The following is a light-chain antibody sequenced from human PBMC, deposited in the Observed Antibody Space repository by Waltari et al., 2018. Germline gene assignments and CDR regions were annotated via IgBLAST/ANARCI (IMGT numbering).Light chain of an antibody. V-gene: IGKV4-1*01. CDR1: QSVLYSSNNKNY. J-gene: IGKJ1*01. Sequence: DIVMTQSPDSLAVSLGERATIHCQSSQSVLYSSNNKNYLAWYQQKPGQPPKLLIYWASTRESGVPDRFSGSGSGTDFTLTISSLQAEDVAVYYCQQYYDTPWTFGQGTKVEIK. CDR3: QQYYDTPWT. CDR2: WAS.